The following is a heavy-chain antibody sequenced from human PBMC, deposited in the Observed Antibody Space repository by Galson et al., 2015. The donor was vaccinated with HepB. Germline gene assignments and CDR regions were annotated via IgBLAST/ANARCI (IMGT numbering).Heavy chain of an antibody. D-gene: IGHD2-2*01. J-gene: IGHJ6*02. V-gene: IGHV3-33*08. CDR3: ARDIVVVPAASYYYYYGMDV. CDR1: GFTFSSYG. CDR2: IWYDGSNK. Sequence: SLRLSCAASGFTFSSYGMHWVRQAPGKGLEWVAVIWYDGSNKYYADSVKGRFTISRDNSKNTLYLQMNSLRAEDTAVYYCARDIVVVPAASYYYYYGMDVWGQGTTVTVSS.